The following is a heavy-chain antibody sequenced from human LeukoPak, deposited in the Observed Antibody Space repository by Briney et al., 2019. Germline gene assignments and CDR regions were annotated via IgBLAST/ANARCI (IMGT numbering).Heavy chain of an antibody. CDR1: GGTFSSYA. Sequence: SVKVSCKASGGTFSSYAISWVRQAPGQGLEWMGGIIPIFGTANYAQKFQGRVTITADESTSTAYMELSSLRSEDTAVYYCAREAHHGDYYFDYWGQGTLVTVSS. CDR3: AREAHHGDYYFDY. V-gene: IGHV1-69*13. CDR2: IIPIFGTA. D-gene: IGHD4-17*01. J-gene: IGHJ4*02.